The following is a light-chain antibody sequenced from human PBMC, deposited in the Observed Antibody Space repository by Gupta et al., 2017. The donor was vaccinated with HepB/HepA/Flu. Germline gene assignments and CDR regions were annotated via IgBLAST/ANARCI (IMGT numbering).Light chain of an antibody. CDR1: QSLSSY. J-gene: IGKJ5*01. Sequence: EFVLTQYPATLPLSPGERATLSCRASQSLSSYLAWYQQKPGQAPRLLIYDASNRATGIPARFSGSGSGTDFTLTISSLEPEDFAVYYCQQRSNWPSTFGQGTRLEIK. CDR3: QQRSNWPST. CDR2: DAS. V-gene: IGKV3-11*01.